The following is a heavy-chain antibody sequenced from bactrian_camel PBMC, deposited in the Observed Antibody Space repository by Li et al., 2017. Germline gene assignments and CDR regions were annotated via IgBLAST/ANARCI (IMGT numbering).Heavy chain of an antibody. J-gene: IGHJ4*01. V-gene: IGHV3S53*01. Sequence: HVQLVESGGGSVRAGGSLKLSCAANEYTGSGGCMAWFRQAPGKEREGVAAIHLGVTTTYADSAKGRFTISLDNTANILYLQMNALTPEDTAMYYCAAFLSWGGRCGEWLQKGRLSDDPIWGQGTQVTVS. D-gene: IGHD1*01. CDR1: EYTGSGGC. CDR2: IHLGVTT. CDR3: AAFLSWGGRCGEWLQKGRLSDDPI.